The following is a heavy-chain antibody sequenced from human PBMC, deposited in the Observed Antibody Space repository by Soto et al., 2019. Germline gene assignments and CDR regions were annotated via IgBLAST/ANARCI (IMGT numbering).Heavy chain of an antibody. J-gene: IGHJ4*02. D-gene: IGHD3-10*01. CDR3: AKMAYFGDPPGGDS. CDR1: GFTFSSSA. Sequence: EVQLLESGGGWVQPGGSLRLSCAVSGFTFSSSAMAWVRQAAGEGPEWVSSISGSGAVSFYADSVRGRFIISRDNSKNTLHLQMNSLGAEDTAVYHCAKMAYFGDPPGGDSWGQGTLVTVSS. V-gene: IGHV3-23*01. CDR2: ISGSGAVS.